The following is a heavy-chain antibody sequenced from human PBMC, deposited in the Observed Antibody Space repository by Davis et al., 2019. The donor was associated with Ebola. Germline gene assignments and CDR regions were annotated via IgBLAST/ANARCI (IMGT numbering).Heavy chain of an antibody. Sequence: GESLKISCKASGYTFTSYGISWVRQAPGQGLEWMGWINPNSGGTNYAQKFQGRVTMTRDTSISTAYMELSRLRSDDTAVYYCARDGGTATSGGMDVWGQGTTVTVSS. CDR2: INPNSGGT. D-gene: IGHD5-18*01. CDR3: ARDGGTATSGGMDV. J-gene: IGHJ6*02. V-gene: IGHV1-2*02. CDR1: GYTFTSYG.